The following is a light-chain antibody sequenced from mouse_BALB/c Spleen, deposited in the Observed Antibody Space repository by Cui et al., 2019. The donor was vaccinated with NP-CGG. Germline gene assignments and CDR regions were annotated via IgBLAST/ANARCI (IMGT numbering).Light chain of an antibody. CDR2: GTN. Sequence: VVGLYTPHTTSPGETVTLTCRSSTGAVTTSNYANWVQEKPDHLFTGLIGGTNNRAPGVPARFSGSLIGDKAALTITGAQTEDEAIYFCALWYSNHWVFGGGTKLTVL. J-gene: IGLJ1*01. CDR3: ALWYSNHWV. V-gene: IGLV1*01. CDR1: TGAVTTSNY.